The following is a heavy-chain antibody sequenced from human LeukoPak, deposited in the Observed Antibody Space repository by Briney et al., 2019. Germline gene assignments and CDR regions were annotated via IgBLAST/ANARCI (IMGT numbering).Heavy chain of an antibody. Sequence: SETLSLTCTVSGDSIPSGAYCLSWVRQHPGKGLEWLGHIYDSGSNYYNPSLMSRVTISVDTSKNQLSLKLRFVTAADTAVYYCASVGTTTHAFDFWGQGTMVTVSS. J-gene: IGHJ3*01. D-gene: IGHD1-26*01. CDR2: IYDSGSN. V-gene: IGHV4-31*03. CDR1: GDSIPSGAYC. CDR3: ASVGTTTHAFDF.